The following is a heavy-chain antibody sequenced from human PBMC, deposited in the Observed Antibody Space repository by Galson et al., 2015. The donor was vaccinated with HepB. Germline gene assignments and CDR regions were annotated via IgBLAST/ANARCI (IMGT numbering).Heavy chain of an antibody. J-gene: IGHJ4*02. CDR2: ISYNGDNK. Sequence: CLSLSCAASGCSVSHYSRHWVGQGPRTGLGWVTFISYNGDNKTPADTVKGRFTISRDDTRKTLYVQMNSLRVDDTAVYFCARGGSDEQLDYWGQGTLVTVSS. CDR1: GCSVSHYS. V-gene: IGHV3-30-3*01. D-gene: IGHD3-16*01. CDR3: ARGGSDEQLDY.